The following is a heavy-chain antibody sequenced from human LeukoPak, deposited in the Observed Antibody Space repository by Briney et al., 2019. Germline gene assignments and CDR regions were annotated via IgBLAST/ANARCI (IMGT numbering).Heavy chain of an antibody. CDR1: SGSLSGYY. D-gene: IGHD3-10*01. CDR3: ARLPGGRDWSFEL. J-gene: IGHJ2*01. V-gene: IGHV4-34*01. Sequence: SETLSLTCAVYSGSLSGYYWSWIRQTPGKGLEWIGEINHSGSANYNPSLKSRVTISLDTSENQFSLKLNSMTAADTAVYFCARLPGGRDWSFELWGRGTLATVSS. CDR2: INHSGSA.